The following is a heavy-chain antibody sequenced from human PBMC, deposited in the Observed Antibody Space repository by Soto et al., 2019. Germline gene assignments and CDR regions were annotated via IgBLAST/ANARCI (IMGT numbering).Heavy chain of an antibody. J-gene: IGHJ6*02. Sequence: GGSLRLSCAASGFTFSSYWMSWVRQAPGKGLEWVANIKQDGSEKYYVDSVKGRFTISRDNAKNSLYLQMNSLRAEDTAVYYCVAAAGNFYYYYGMDVWGQGTTVTGLL. CDR1: GFTFSSYW. CDR3: VAAAGNFYYYYGMDV. V-gene: IGHV3-7*03. D-gene: IGHD6-13*01. CDR2: IKQDGSEK.